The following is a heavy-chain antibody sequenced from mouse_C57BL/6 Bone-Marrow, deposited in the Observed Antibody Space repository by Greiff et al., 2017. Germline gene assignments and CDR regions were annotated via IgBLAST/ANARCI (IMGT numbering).Heavy chain of an antibody. CDR1: GYTFTDYY. J-gene: IGHJ2*01. Sequence: QVQLPQSGPELVKPGASVKISCKASGYTFTDYYINWVKQRPGQGLEWIGWIFPGSGSTYYNEKFKGKATLTVDKSSSTAYMFLSSLTSEDSAGDFCAGNSFDYRGQGTTLTVSS. V-gene: IGHV1-75*01. CDR3: AGNSFDY. CDR2: IFPGSGST.